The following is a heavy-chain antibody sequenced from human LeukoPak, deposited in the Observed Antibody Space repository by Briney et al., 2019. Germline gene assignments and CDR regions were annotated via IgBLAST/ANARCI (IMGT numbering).Heavy chain of an antibody. CDR2: IYPGDSDT. V-gene: IGHV5-51*04. CDR3: ARRRCTNDVCYTGGAFDI. CDR1: GYSFTSYW. D-gene: IGHD2-8*01. Sequence: GESLKISCKGSGYSFTSYWIGWVRQMPGKGLEWMGIIYPGDSDTRYSPSLQGHITISADKPINAAYLQWSSLKASDTAMYYCARRRCTNDVCYTGGAFDIWGQGTVVTVSS. J-gene: IGHJ3*02.